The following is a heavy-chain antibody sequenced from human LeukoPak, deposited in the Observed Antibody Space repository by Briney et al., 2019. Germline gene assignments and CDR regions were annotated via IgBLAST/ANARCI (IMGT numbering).Heavy chain of an antibody. CDR1: GFTFSSYA. CDR3: AKHQGSGSYDGFDY. V-gene: IGHV3-23*01. Sequence: QPGGSLRLSCAASGFTFSSYAMTWFRQAPGKGLDWVSAISGGGGSTYYADSVKGRFTISRDISKNTLYLQMSSLRAEDTAVYYCAKHQGSGSYDGFDYWGQGTLVTVSS. CDR2: ISGGGGST. J-gene: IGHJ4*02. D-gene: IGHD3-10*01.